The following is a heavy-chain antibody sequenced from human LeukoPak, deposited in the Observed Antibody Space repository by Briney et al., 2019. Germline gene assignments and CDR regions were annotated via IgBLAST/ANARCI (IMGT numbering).Heavy chain of an antibody. CDR2: ISSSSTSI. Sequence: PGGSLRLSCAASGFTFSSYSLSWVRQAPGKGLEWVSSISSSSTSIYYADSVKGRFTISRDNAKNSLYLQMSSLRAEDTAVYYCARASIEDWGQGTLVTVSS. CDR3: ARASIED. J-gene: IGHJ4*02. CDR1: GFTFSSYS. V-gene: IGHV3-21*01.